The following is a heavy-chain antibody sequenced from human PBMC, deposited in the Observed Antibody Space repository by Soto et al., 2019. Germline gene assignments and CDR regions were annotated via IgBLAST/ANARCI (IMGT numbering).Heavy chain of an antibody. J-gene: IGHJ5*02. CDR1: GGSISSYY. D-gene: IGHD5-18*01. V-gene: IGHV4-59*01. CDR3: ARGHRGYSYGINWFDP. CDR2: IYYSGST. Sequence: SETLSLTCTVSGGSISSYYWSWIRQPPGKGLEWIGYIYYSGSTNYNPSLKSRVTISVDTSKNQFSLELSSVTAADTAVYYCARGHRGYSYGINWFDPWGQGTLVTVSS.